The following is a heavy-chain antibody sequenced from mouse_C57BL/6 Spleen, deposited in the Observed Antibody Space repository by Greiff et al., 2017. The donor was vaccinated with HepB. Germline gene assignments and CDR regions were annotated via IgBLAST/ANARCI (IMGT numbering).Heavy chain of an antibody. CDR1: GYTFTSYW. CDR3: ARRITTVVGGYFDY. J-gene: IGHJ2*01. V-gene: IGHV1-61*01. D-gene: IGHD1-1*01. Sequence: QVQLQQPGAELVRPGSSVKLSCKASGYTFTSYWMDWVKQRPGQGLEWIGNIYPSDSETHYNQKFKDKATLTVDKSSSTAYMQLSSLTSEDSAVYYCARRITTVVGGYFDYWGQGTTLTVSS. CDR2: IYPSDSET.